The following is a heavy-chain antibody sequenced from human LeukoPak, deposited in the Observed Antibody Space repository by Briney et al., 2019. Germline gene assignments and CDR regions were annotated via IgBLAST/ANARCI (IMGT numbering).Heavy chain of an antibody. D-gene: IGHD5-12*01. V-gene: IGHV3-21*01. Sequence: SCKASGFTLSSYSMNWVRQAPGKGLEWVSSISTSSDYIYYADSVKGRFTVSRDNAKNSLYLHMNSLRAVDTAVYYCARDRDSGYDRELDYWGQGTLVTVSS. CDR3: ARDRDSGYDRELDY. CDR2: ISTSSDYI. J-gene: IGHJ4*02. CDR1: GFTLSSYS.